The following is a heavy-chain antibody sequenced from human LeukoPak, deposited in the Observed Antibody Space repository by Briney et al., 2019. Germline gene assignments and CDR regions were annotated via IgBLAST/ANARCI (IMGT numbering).Heavy chain of an antibody. CDR1: GFTFSSYG. CDR2: ISYDGSNK. J-gene: IGHJ4*02. CDR3: ATNSRTRVFDY. V-gene: IGHV3-30*03. Sequence: GGSLRLSCAASGFTFSSYGMHWVRQAPGKGLEWVAVISYDGSNKYYADSVKGRFTISRDNSKNTLYLQMNSLRAEDTAVYYCATNSRTRVFDYWGQGTLVTVSS. D-gene: IGHD6-13*01.